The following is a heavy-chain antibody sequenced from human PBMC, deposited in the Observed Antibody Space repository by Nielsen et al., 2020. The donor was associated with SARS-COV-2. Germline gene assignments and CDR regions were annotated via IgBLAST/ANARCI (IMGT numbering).Heavy chain of an antibody. CDR3: AREGSGVVPGPLGIGMWYLYYYMDV. D-gene: IGHD2-2*01. Sequence: ASVKVSCKASGGTFSSYAISWVRQAPGQGLEWMGRISGNNGNVKYAQNLQGRVTMTTDTSTYTVYMELKRLRSDDTAVYYCAREGSGVVPGPLGIGMWYLYYYMDVWGKGTTVTVSS. V-gene: IGHV1-18*01. CDR2: ISGNNGNV. J-gene: IGHJ6*03. CDR1: GGTFSSYA.